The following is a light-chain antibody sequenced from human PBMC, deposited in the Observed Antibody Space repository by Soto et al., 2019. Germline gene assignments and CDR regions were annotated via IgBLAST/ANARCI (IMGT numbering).Light chain of an antibody. CDR3: QQRTNWPLT. V-gene: IGKV3-11*01. CDR1: QRVAKV. CDR2: DAS. J-gene: IGKJ4*01. Sequence: EIGLTQSPDTLSLSPGESATLSCRASQRVAKVLAWYQQKGGQAPRLLIFDASTRATGVPGRFNGSGSGTAFTLTINSLQPDDAAVYFCQQRTNWPLTFGGGTKVEVK.